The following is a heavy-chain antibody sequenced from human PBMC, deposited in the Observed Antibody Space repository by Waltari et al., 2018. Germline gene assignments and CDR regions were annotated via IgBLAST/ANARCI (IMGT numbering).Heavy chain of an antibody. Sequence: EVQLVESGGGLVQPGGSLRLSCAASGFTFSSYEMNWVRQAPGKGLEWVSYISVSGTTIYYADSVKGRFTSSRDNAKNSLYLQMNSLRAEDTAVYYCAKESGSSWSPLDYWGQGTLVTVSS. J-gene: IGHJ4*02. D-gene: IGHD6-13*01. CDR1: GFTFSSYE. CDR2: ISVSGTTI. CDR3: AKESGSSWSPLDY. V-gene: IGHV3-48*03.